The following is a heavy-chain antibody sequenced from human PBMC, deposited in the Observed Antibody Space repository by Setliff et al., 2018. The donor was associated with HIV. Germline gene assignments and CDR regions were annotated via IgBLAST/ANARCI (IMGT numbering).Heavy chain of an antibody. D-gene: IGHD6-19*01. CDR2: IYPSGGST. CDR3: ARDPNRIAVAGTFDY. Sequence: ASVKVSCKASGYTFINYGISWVRQAPGQGLEWMGIIYPSGGSTSYAQKFQGRVTMTRDTTTSTVYMQLSSLRSEDTAVYYCARDPNRIAVAGTFDYWGQGTLVTVSS. V-gene: IGHV1-46*01. CDR1: GYTFINYG. J-gene: IGHJ4*02.